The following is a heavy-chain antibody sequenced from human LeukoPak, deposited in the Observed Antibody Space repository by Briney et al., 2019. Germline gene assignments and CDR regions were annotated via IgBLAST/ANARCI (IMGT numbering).Heavy chain of an antibody. CDR3: ARDRYSSGYYLDY. CDR1: GFTFSSYA. J-gene: IGHJ4*02. Sequence: GGSLRLSCAASGFTFSSYAMHWVRQAPGKGLEWVAVISYDGSNKYYADSVKDRFTISRDNSKNTLYLQMNSLRAEDTAVYYCARDRYSSGYYLDYWGQGTLVTVSS. V-gene: IGHV3-30-3*01. CDR2: ISYDGSNK. D-gene: IGHD3-22*01.